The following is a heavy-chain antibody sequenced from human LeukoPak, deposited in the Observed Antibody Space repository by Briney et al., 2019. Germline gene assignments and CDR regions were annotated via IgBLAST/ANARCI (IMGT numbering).Heavy chain of an antibody. CDR3: AKDLPAAYFHY. J-gene: IGHJ4*02. CDR2: VRSDGDIK. D-gene: IGHD2-2*01. Sequence: GGSLRLSCAASGFTFSNYWMSWVRQAPGKGLEWVAFVRSDGDIKYYADSVKGRFIISRDNSRTTLHLQMNSLRAEDTAVYHCAKDLPAAYFHYWGQGTLVTVSS. CDR1: GFTFSNYW. V-gene: IGHV3-30*02.